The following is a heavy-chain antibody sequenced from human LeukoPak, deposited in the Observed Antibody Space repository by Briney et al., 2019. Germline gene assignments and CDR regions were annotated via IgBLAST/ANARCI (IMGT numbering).Heavy chain of an antibody. CDR2: ISAYNGNT. J-gene: IGHJ3*02. D-gene: IGHD6-13*01. CDR1: GYTFTSYG. V-gene: IGHV1-18*01. Sequence: ASVKVSCKASGYTFTSYGISWVRQAPGQGLEWMGWISAYNGNTNYAQKLQGRVTMTEDTSTDTAYMELSSLRSEDTAVYYCATPQPLQQLVPGGDAFDIWGQGTMVTVSS. CDR3: ATPQPLQQLVPGGDAFDI.